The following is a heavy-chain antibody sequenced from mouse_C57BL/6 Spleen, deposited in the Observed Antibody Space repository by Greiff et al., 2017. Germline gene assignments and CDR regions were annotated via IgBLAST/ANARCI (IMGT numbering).Heavy chain of an antibody. CDR3: AREEFLLRFYAMDY. J-gene: IGHJ4*01. V-gene: IGHV1-72*01. Sequence: QVQLQQPGAELVKPGASVKLACKASGYTFTSYWMHWVKQRPGRGLEWIGRIDPNSGGTKYNEKFKSKATLTVDKPSSTAYMQLSSLTSEDSAVYYCAREEFLLRFYAMDYWGQGTSVTVSS. D-gene: IGHD1-1*01. CDR2: IDPNSGGT. CDR1: GYTFTSYW.